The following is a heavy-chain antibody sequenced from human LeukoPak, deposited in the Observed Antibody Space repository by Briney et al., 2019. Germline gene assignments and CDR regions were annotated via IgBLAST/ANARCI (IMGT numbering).Heavy chain of an antibody. J-gene: IGHJ5*02. D-gene: IGHD3-22*01. CDR2: ISAYNGNT. CDR3: ARDPNTYYYDSSGYEDWFDP. CDR1: GYTFTSYG. Sequence: WASVKVSCKASGYTFTSYGISWVRQAPGQGLEWMGWISAYNGNTNYAQKLQGRVTMTTDTSTSTAYMELRSLRSDDTAVYYCARDPNTYYYDSSGYEDWFDPWGQGTLVTVSS. V-gene: IGHV1-18*01.